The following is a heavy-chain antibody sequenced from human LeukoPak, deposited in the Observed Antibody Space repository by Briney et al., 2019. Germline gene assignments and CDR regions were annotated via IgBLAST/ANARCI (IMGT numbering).Heavy chain of an antibody. D-gene: IGHD6-13*01. J-gene: IGHJ6*04. Sequence: GGSLRLSCAASGFTFSSYWMHWVRQAPGKGLVWVSRINSDGSSTSYADSVKGRFTISRDNAKNTLYLQMNSLRAEDTAVYYCASGAAAGNHYYYGMDVWGKGTTVTVSS. CDR2: INSDGSST. CDR1: GFTFSSYW. V-gene: IGHV3-74*01. CDR3: ASGAAAGNHYYYGMDV.